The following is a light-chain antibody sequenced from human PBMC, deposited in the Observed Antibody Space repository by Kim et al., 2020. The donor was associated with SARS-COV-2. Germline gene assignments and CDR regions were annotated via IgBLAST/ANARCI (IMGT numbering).Light chain of an antibody. CDR1: QSVSSSY. CDR2: DAS. CDR3: QQYGSSRLT. J-gene: IGKJ4*01. Sequence: EIVLTQSPATLSLSPGERATLSCGASQSVSSSYLAWYQQKPGLAPRLLIYDASSRATGIPDRFSGSGSVTDFTLTISRLEPEDFAVYYCQQYGSSRLTFGGGTKVDIK. V-gene: IGKV3D-20*01.